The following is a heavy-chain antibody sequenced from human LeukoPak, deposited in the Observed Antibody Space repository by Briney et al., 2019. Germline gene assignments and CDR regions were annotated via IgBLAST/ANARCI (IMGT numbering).Heavy chain of an antibody. D-gene: IGHD6-13*01. CDR3: ARWDGYSSSPDY. J-gene: IGHJ4*02. V-gene: IGHV1-8*01. CDR1: GYTFTSYD. Sequence: GASVKVSCKASGYTFTSYDINWVRQATGQGLEWMGWMNPNSGNTGYAQKFQGRVTMTRDMSITTIYMELTRLRSDDTAFYYCARWDGYSSSPDYWGQGSLVTVSS. CDR2: MNPNSGNT.